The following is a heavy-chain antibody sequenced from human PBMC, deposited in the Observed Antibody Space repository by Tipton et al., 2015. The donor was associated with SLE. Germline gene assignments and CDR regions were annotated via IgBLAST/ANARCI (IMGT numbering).Heavy chain of an antibody. Sequence: TLSLTCSVSGYSINNDNWWGWIRQPPGKGLEWVGTVYYTGNTFYNPPLKSRVTILVDTSKNQFSLKLSSVTAADTAVYYCARDEYRYDATGYHLLGHYDFWGQGTLVTVSS. CDR2: VYYTGNT. J-gene: IGHJ4*02. CDR3: ARDEYRYDATGYHLLGHYDF. CDR1: GYSINNDNW. V-gene: IGHV4-38-2*02. D-gene: IGHD3-22*01.